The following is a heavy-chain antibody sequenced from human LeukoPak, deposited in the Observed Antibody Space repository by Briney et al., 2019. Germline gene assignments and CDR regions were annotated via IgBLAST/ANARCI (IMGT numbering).Heavy chain of an antibody. CDR1: GGTFSSYA. V-gene: IGHV1-69*13. CDR3: ARGKTLVAAATFYFDY. CDR2: IIPIFGTA. D-gene: IGHD2-15*01. Sequence: SVKVSCKASGGTFSSYAISWVRQAPGQGLGWMGGIIPIFGTANYAQKFQGRVTITADESTSTAYMELSSLRSEDTAVYYCARGKTLVAAATFYFDYWGQGTLVTVSS. J-gene: IGHJ4*02.